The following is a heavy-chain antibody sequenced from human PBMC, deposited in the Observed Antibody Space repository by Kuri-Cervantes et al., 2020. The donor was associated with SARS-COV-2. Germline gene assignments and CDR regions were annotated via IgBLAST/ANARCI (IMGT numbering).Heavy chain of an antibody. CDR3: VRIRAATVIADY. V-gene: IGHV2-5*05. CDR1: GFSLSTSGVG. J-gene: IGHJ4*02. Sequence: SGPTLVNPTQTLTLTCTFSGFSLSTSGVGVGWIRQPPGKVLEWLSLIYWDDDKRYGPSLKSRLTITKDTSKNQVVLTMTNMDPVDTATYYCVRIRAATVIADYWGQGTLVTVSS. CDR2: IYWDDDK. D-gene: IGHD4-11*01.